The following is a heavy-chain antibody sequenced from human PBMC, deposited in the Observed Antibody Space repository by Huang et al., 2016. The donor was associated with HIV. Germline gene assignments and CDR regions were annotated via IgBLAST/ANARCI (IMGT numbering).Heavy chain of an antibody. J-gene: IGHJ4*02. CDR1: GYSFSSYW. Sequence: VQLVQSGAEVKKPGESLKISCKGSGYSFSSYWIAWVRQMPGKGLEWMGCIFPDNSDTTYSPSFEGQVTISADKSIGTAYLQWSSLKASDTAMYYCARRFSSSSGYFDYWGQGSLVTVSS. V-gene: IGHV5-51*01. D-gene: IGHD6-6*01. CDR2: IFPDNSDT. CDR3: ARRFSSSSGYFDY.